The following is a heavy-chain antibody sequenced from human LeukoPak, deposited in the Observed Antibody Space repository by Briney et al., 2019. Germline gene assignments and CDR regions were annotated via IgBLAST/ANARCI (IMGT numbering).Heavy chain of an antibody. D-gene: IGHD3-3*01. CDR1: GFTFSDYY. V-gene: IGHV3-11*01. Sequence: PGGSLRLSCAASGFTFSDYYMSWIRQAPGKGLEWVSYISSSGSTTYYADSVKGRFTISRDNAKNSLYLQMNSLRAEDTAVYYCARDGVTIFGVVTPNFDYWGQGTLVTVSS. J-gene: IGHJ4*02. CDR3: ARDGVTIFGVVTPNFDY. CDR2: ISSSGSTT.